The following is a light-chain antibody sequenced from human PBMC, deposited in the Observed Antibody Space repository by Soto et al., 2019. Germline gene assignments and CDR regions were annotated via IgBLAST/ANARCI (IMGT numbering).Light chain of an antibody. V-gene: IGKV3-20*01. CDR1: QRVSSH. CDR2: GAS. Sequence: VLSKSQGTLSLSPGESATLSCRASQRVSSHLAWYQQKPGQAPRLLIYGASSRAAGIPDRFSGSGSGTDFTLTINRLEPEDFAVYYCQQYVTSRRTFGPGTKVDIK. CDR3: QQYVTSRRT. J-gene: IGKJ1*01.